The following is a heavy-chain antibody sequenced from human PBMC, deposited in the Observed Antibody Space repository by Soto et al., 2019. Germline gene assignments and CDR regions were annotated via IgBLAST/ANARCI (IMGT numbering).Heavy chain of an antibody. Sequence: ASVKVSCKASGYTFTSYGVSWVRQAPGQGLEWMGWISAYNGNTNYAQKLQGRVTMTTDTSTSTAYMELRSLRSDDTAVYYCARDQEIKTTDATSTFDYWGQVTLVTVSS. J-gene: IGHJ4*02. V-gene: IGHV1-18*01. CDR1: GYTFTSYG. D-gene: IGHD5-12*01. CDR2: ISAYNGNT. CDR3: ARDQEIKTTDATSTFDY.